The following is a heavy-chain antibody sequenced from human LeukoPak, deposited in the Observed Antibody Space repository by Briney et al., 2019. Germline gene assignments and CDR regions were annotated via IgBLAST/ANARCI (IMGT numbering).Heavy chain of an antibody. J-gene: IGHJ4*02. CDR2: IIPIFGTA. Sequence: SVKVSCKASGGTFSSYDISWVRQAPGQGLEWMGGIIPIFGTANYAQKFQGRVTITADESTSTAYMELSSLRSEDTAVYYCARHGGSYGGNSEGFDYWGQGTLVTVSS. CDR1: GGTFSSYD. D-gene: IGHD4-23*01. V-gene: IGHV1-69*13. CDR3: ARHGGSYGGNSEGFDY.